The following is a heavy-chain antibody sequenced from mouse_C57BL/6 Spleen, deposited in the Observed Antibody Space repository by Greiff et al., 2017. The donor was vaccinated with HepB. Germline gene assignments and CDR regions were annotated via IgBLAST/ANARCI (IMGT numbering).Heavy chain of an antibody. J-gene: IGHJ4*01. Sequence: EVQLQQSGTVLARPGASVKMSCKTSGYTFTSYWMHWVKQRPGQGLEWIGAIYPGNSDTSYNQKFKGKAKLTAVTSASTAYMELSSLTNEDSAVYYCTRGKLFYYDPRGYAMDYWGQGTSVTVSS. CDR1: GYTFTSYW. CDR3: TRGKLFYYDPRGYAMDY. CDR2: IYPGNSDT. D-gene: IGHD2-4*01. V-gene: IGHV1-5*01.